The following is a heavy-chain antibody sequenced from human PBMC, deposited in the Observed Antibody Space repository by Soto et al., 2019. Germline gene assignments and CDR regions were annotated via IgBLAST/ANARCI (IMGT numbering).Heavy chain of an antibody. CDR2: IYYSGST. D-gene: IGHD3-22*01. V-gene: IGHV4-31*03. CDR1: GGPISSGGYY. J-gene: IGHJ6*02. CDR3: ARDQSYYDSSGTYYYYYGMDV. Sequence: SETLSLTCTVSGGPISSGGYYWSWIRQHPGKGLEWIGYIYYSGSTYYNPSLKSRVTLSVDTSKNQFSLKLSSVTAADTAVYYCARDQSYYDSSGTYYYYYGMDVWGQGTTVTVSS.